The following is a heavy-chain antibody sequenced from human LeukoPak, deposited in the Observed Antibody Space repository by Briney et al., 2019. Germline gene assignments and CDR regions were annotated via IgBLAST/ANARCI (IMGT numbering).Heavy chain of an antibody. CDR3: SATDHFSTGWADY. CDR1: GFTFSNYG. V-gene: IGHV3-33*01. Sequence: PGRSLRLSCAASGFTFSNYGMHWARQAPGRGLEWVAVIWYDGSKRYYADSVMGRFTISRDNSKNTLYLEISSLRDEDTGVYYCSATDHFSTGWADYWGQGVLVTVSS. J-gene: IGHJ4*02. CDR2: IWYDGSKR. D-gene: IGHD6-19*01.